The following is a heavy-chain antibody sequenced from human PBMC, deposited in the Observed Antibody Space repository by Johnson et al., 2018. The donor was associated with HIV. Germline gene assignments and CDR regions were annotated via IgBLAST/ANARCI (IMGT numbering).Heavy chain of an antibody. CDR3: ARSPEGDAFDI. V-gene: IGHV3-NL1*01. J-gene: IGHJ3*02. Sequence: QVQLVESGGGVVQPGRSLRLSCAASGFTFSSYAMHWVRQAPGKGLEWVAVIYSGGSTYYADSVKGRFTISRDNSKNTLYLQMNSLRAEDTAVYYCARSPEGDAFDIWGQGTMVTVSS. D-gene: IGHD1-26*01. CDR1: GFTFSSYA. CDR2: IYSGGST.